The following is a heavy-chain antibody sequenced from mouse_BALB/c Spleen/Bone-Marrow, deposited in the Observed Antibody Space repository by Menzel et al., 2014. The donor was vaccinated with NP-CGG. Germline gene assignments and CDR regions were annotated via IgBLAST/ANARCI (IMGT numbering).Heavy chain of an antibody. J-gene: IGHJ3*01. Sequence: QVQLKESGAELARPGASVKMSCKASGCTFTTYTIQWVKRRPGQGLEWIGYIVPSSGYTDYNQKFKDKTSLTADKSSNTAYIQLSSLTSADSAVYYCAREARTGAWFAYWGQGTLVTVSA. CDR3: AREARTGAWFAY. CDR1: GCTFTTYT. D-gene: IGHD4-1*01. CDR2: IVPSSGYT. V-gene: IGHV1-4*02.